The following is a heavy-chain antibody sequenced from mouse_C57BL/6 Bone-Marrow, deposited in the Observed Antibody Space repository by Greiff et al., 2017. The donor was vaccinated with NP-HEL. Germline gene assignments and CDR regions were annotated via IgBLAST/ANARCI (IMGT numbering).Heavy chain of an antibody. D-gene: IGHD3-2*02. Sequence: QVQLRQSGAELARPGASVKMSCKASGYTFTSYTMHWVKPRPGQGLEWIGYINPSSGYTKYNQKFKDKATLTADKSSSTAYMQLSSLTSEDSAVYYCARAQATFYYAMDYWGQGTSVTVSS. CDR2: INPSSGYT. CDR1: GYTFTSYT. V-gene: IGHV1-4*01. CDR3: ARAQATFYYAMDY. J-gene: IGHJ4*01.